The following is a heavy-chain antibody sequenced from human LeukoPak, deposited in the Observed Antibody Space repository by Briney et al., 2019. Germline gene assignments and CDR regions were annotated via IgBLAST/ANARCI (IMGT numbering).Heavy chain of an antibody. CDR3: AKQGYEAGSYSVLDH. J-gene: IGHJ4*02. D-gene: IGHD3-10*01. CDR1: GGSLSGSDYY. Sequence: SETLSLTCTVSGGSLSGSDYYWGWIRQPPGKGLEWIGSIYYSGTTYYNPSLKSRITISVDTSRNQFSLKLSSVTAADTAVYYCAKQGYEAGSYSVLDHWGQGTLVTVSS. V-gene: IGHV4-39*01. CDR2: IYYSGTT.